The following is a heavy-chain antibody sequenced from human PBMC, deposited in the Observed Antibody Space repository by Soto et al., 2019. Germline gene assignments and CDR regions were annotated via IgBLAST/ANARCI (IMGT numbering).Heavy chain of an antibody. CDR2: INGDGSSR. V-gene: IGHV3-74*03. D-gene: IGHD3-10*01. J-gene: IGHJ4*02. Sequence: EVQLVESGGGFIQTGGSLRLACAASGFTFGKYWMHWVRQTPGKGLVWVSSINGDGSSRSYADSVEGRFTVSRDSANNTLHLQMSSLRVEDTGVYYCLRDAGHRGDYWGQGTLVTVSS. CDR3: LRDAGHRGDY. CDR1: GFTFGKYW.